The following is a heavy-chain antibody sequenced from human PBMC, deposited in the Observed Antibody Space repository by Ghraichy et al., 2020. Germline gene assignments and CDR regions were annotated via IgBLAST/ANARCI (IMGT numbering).Heavy chain of an antibody. D-gene: IGHD6-19*01. CDR1: GFTFSNYA. Sequence: GGSLRLSCAASGFTFSNYAVSWVRQAPGKGLEWVSGTSGSDGTTYYADSVKGRFTVSRDNSKDTLFLQMNSLRAEDTAVYYCAKGSYSSVWYLFDYWGQGTLVTVSS. CDR3: AKGSYSSVWYLFDY. V-gene: IGHV3-23*01. J-gene: IGHJ4*02. CDR2: TSGSDGTT.